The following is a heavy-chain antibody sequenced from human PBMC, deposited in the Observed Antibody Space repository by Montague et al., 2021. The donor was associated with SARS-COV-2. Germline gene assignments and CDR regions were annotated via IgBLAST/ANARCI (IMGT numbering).Heavy chain of an antibody. CDR2: TYHRSKWYN. CDR3: TSGREGNYNVMDV. CDR1: GDSVSSNSAT. Sequence: CAISGDSVSSNSATWNWVRQSPSRALEWLGRTYHRSKWYNDYAVSVRGRVTINPDTSKSQFSLQLNSVTPEDTAIYYCTSGREGNYNVMDVWGQGTTVTASS. J-gene: IGHJ6*02. D-gene: IGHD1-1*01. V-gene: IGHV6-1*01.